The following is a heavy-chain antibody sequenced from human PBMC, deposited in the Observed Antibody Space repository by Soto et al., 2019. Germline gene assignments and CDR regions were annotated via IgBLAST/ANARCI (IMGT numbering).Heavy chain of an antibody. J-gene: IGHJ4*02. Sequence: PGGALSLSCAASEFTFSSYRMHWFRQAPGKGLDWVAVIWYDGSNKYYADSGKGRFTISRDNSENTLYLQMNSPRAEDVAVYCCARDPVTKTRPLAYWGQGTLVTVS. CDR3: ARDPVTKTRPLAY. CDR2: IWYDGSNK. V-gene: IGHV3-33*08. D-gene: IGHD4-17*01. CDR1: EFTFSSYR.